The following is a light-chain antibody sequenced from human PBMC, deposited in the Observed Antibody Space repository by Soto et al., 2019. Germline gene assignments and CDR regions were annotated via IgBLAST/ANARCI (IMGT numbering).Light chain of an antibody. CDR3: QQYNSSSPYT. CDR1: QNINTW. V-gene: IGKV1-5*01. CDR2: DAS. Sequence: DIQMTQSPSTLSASVGDRVTITCRASQNINTWLTWYQQKPGKAPKLLIYDASSLEPGVPSRFSGSGSGTEFTLTISSLQPDDFATYYCQQYNSSSPYTFGQGTKLEIK. J-gene: IGKJ2*01.